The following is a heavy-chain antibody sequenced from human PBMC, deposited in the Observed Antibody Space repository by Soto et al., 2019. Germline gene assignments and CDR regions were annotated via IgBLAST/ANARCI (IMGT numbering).Heavy chain of an antibody. V-gene: IGHV1-8*01. CDR1: GYTFTSYD. J-gene: IGHJ4*02. Sequence: GASVKVSCKASGYTFTSYDIYWVRQATGQGLEWMGWLNPNTGDSAYAQKFQGRISVTSDTSINTVHMEPSSLRSEDTAVYYCARRAETNGWNGFGADKYYFDFWGQGTLVTVSS. D-gene: IGHD1-1*01. CDR3: ARRAETNGWNGFGADKYYFDF. CDR2: LNPNTGDS.